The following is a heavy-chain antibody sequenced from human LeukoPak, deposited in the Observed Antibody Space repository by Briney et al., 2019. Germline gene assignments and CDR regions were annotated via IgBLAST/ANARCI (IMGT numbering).Heavy chain of an antibody. J-gene: IGHJ5*02. V-gene: IGHV3-11*04. CDR1: GFTFSDYY. D-gene: IGHD3-10*01. Sequence: PGGSLRLSCAASGFTFSDYYMSWIRQAPGKGLEWVSYSSGSSIYYADFVKGRFTISRDNAKNTLSLQMNSLRAEDTAVYYCARGLMVRGVIDWFDPWGQGTLVTVSS. CDR3: ARGLMVRGVIDWFDP. CDR2: SSGSSI.